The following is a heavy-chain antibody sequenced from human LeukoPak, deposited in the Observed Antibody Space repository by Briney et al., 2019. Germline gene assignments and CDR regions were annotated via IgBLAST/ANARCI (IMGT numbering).Heavy chain of an antibody. Sequence: GGSLRLSCAASGFTFNSWMTWVRQAPGKGLEWVANIKPDGSEKYYVDSVKGRFTISRDNAKNSLYLQMNSLRAEDTAVYYCARDQTPFVWGQGTLVTVSS. CDR1: GFTFNSW. V-gene: IGHV3-7*01. J-gene: IGHJ4*02. CDR3: ARDQTPFV. CDR2: IKPDGSEK.